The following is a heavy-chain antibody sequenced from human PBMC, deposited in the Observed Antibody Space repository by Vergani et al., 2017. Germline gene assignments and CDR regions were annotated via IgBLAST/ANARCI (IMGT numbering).Heavy chain of an antibody. J-gene: IGHJ6*02. CDR3: ARDRNGYYGSGAYYYGMDV. CDR1: GGTFSSYA. Sequence: QVQLVQSGAEVKKPGSSVKVSCEASGGTFSSYAISWVRQAPGQGLEWMGRIIPIFGTANYAQKFQGRVTITADESTSTAYMELSSLRSEDTAVYYCARDRNGYYGSGAYYYGMDVWGQGTTVTVSS. D-gene: IGHD3-10*01. V-gene: IGHV1-69*13. CDR2: IIPIFGTA.